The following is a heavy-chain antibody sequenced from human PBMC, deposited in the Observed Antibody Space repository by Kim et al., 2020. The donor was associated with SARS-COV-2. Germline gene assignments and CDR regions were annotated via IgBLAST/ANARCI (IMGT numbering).Heavy chain of an antibody. D-gene: IGHD2-15*01. CDR1: GYTFTSYD. Sequence: ASVKVSCKASGYTFTSYDINWVRQATGQGLEWMGWMNPNSGNTGYAQKFQGRVTMTRNTSISTAYMELSSLRSEDTAVYYCARAPSEAATQLHPYYYGMDVWGQGTTVTVSS. CDR2: MNPNSGNT. CDR3: ARAPSEAATQLHPYYYGMDV. J-gene: IGHJ6*02. V-gene: IGHV1-8*01.